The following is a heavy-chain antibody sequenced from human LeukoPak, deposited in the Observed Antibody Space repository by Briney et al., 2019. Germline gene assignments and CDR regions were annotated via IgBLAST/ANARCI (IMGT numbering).Heavy chain of an antibody. D-gene: IGHD1-26*01. V-gene: IGHV1-18*01. CDR2: ISAYNGNT. Sequence: ASVKVSCKASGYTSTSYGINWVRQAPGQGLEWMGWISAYNGNTNYAQKLQGRVTMTTDTSTSTAYMELRSLRSDDTAVYYCTRDLDQYSGRYGGFGHDFWGQGTLVTVSS. CDR3: TRDLDQYSGRYGGFGHDF. J-gene: IGHJ4*02. CDR1: GYTSTSYG.